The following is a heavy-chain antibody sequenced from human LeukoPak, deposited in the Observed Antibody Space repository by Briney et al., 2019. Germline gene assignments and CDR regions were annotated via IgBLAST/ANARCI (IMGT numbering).Heavy chain of an antibody. CDR3: ANLGSAGCRRITSCSAYMDV. V-gene: IGHV3-20*04. J-gene: IGHJ6*03. D-gene: IGHD2-2*01. Sequence: GGSLSLSCATSGFIIDHFGMNWVRQVPGKGLEWVSGINWVSTSTNYVDSVRGRFTISRDNAKNSLYLHMNSLRDEDTALYYCANLGSAGCRRITSCSAYMDVWGKGTTVTVSS. CDR1: GFIIDHFG. CDR2: INWVSTST.